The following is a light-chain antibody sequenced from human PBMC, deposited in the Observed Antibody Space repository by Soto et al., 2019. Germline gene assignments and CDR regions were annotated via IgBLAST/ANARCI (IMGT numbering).Light chain of an antibody. CDR1: QGVSTW. CDR3: QQYNTYPLT. Sequence: DIQLTQSPSSLDASVGDRVTITCRASQGVSTWLAWHQQKPEKAPKSLVYATSKLQSGVPSRFNGTGSGTELTLTISSLQPEDVATYFCQQYNTYPLTFGGGTKVEIK. J-gene: IGKJ4*01. CDR2: ATS. V-gene: IGKV1D-16*01.